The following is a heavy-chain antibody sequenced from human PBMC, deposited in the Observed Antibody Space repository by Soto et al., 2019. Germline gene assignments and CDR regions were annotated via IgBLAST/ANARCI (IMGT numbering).Heavy chain of an antibody. D-gene: IGHD3-3*01. V-gene: IGHV1-69*01. CDR1: GGTFSSYA. CDR3: ARGDGFLEWSSWFYP. Sequence: QVQLVQSGAEVKKPGSSVKVSCTASGGTFSSYAISWVRQAPGQGLEWLGGIIPIFGTANYAQKFQGRVTITADESTSKGYMELSSLRSEDTGVYYGARGDGFLEWSSWFYPWGQGTLVTVSS. J-gene: IGHJ5*02. CDR2: IIPIFGTA.